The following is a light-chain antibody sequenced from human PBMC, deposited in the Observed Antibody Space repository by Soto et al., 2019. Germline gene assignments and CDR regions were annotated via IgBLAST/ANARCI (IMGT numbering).Light chain of an antibody. CDR1: QSVTSGY. CDR2: GAS. J-gene: IGKJ4*01. CDR3: HQYHSLPLT. Sequence: EIVLTQSPGTLSLSPGERATLSCRASQSVTSGYLAWYQQKPGQSPRLLMYGASSRATGVPDRFSGSGSGTEFTFTITTLQSEDIATYYCHQYHSLPLTFGGGTKVEIK. V-gene: IGKV3-20*01.